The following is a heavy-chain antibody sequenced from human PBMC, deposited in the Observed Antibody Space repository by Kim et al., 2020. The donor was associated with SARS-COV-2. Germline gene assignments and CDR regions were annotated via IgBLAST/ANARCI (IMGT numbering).Heavy chain of an antibody. V-gene: IGHV3-33*06. D-gene: IGHD1-26*01. J-gene: IGHJ4*02. Sequence: VKGRFTISRDNSKDMLYLQMNSLRVEDTAVYYCAKDPRMRGARFRYFEYWGQGNLVTVSS. CDR3: AKDPRMRGARFRYFEY.